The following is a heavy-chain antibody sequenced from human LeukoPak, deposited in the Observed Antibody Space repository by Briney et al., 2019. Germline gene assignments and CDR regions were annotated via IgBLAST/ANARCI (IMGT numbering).Heavy chain of an antibody. Sequence: SETLSLTCTVPGGSISSSSYYWGWIRQPPGKGLEWIGSIYYSGSTYYNPSLKSRVTISVDTSKNQFSLKLSSVTAADTAVYYCARPYYDILTGTADAFDIWGQGTMVTVSS. V-gene: IGHV4-39*01. CDR1: GGSISSSSYY. J-gene: IGHJ3*02. CDR3: ARPYYDILTGTADAFDI. CDR2: IYYSGST. D-gene: IGHD3-9*01.